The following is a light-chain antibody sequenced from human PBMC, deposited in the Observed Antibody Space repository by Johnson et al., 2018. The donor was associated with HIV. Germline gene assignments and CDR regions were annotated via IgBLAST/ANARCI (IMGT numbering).Light chain of an antibody. Sequence: QSVLTQPPSVSAAPGQKVSISCSGSSSNIGDNYVSWYQQVPGTAPKLLIYENNKRPSGIPDRFSGSKSDTSATLGITGLQTGDEADYYCGTWDSSPSAGYVFGTGTKVTVL. J-gene: IGLJ1*01. V-gene: IGLV1-51*02. CDR1: SSNIGDNY. CDR3: GTWDSSPSAGYV. CDR2: ENN.